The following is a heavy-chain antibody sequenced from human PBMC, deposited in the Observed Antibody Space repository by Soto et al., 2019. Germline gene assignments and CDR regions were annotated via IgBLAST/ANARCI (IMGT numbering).Heavy chain of an antibody. CDR2: IDWDDDK. D-gene: IGHD5-12*01. CDR1: GFSLSTSGMC. J-gene: IGHJ4*02. Sequence: PTLVNPTQTLTLTCTFSGFSLSTSGMCVSWIRQPPGKALERLALIDWDDDKYYSTSLKTRLTISKDTPKNQVVLTMTNMDPVDTATYYCARTSRWLQHYYFDHWGQGTPVTVSS. CDR3: ARTSRWLQHYYFDH. V-gene: IGHV2-70*13.